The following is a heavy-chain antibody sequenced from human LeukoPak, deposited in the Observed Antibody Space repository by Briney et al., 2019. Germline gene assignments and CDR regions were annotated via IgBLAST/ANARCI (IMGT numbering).Heavy chain of an antibody. CDR3: AREALPYCSGGSCYSDYFDY. D-gene: IGHD2-15*01. V-gene: IGHV3-30-3*01. Sequence: GRSLRLSCAASGFTFSSYAMHWVRQAPGKGLEWVAVISYDGSNKYYADSVKGRFTISRDNSKNTLYLQMNSLRAEDTAVYYCAREALPYCSGGSCYSDYFDYWGQGTLVTVSS. J-gene: IGHJ4*02. CDR1: GFTFSSYA. CDR2: ISYDGSNK.